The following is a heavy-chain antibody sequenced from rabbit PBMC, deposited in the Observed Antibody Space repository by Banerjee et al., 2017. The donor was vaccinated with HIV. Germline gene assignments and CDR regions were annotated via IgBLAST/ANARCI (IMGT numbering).Heavy chain of an antibody. CDR2: IGSSSGST. CDR3: ARDYAGAIGWNFDL. J-gene: IGHJ4*01. Sequence: IGSSSGSTWYASWAKGRFTISLDNAQNTVDLRMTSLTAADTATYFCARDYAGAIGWNFDLWGPGTLVTVS. D-gene: IGHD4-2*01. V-gene: IGHV1S43*01.